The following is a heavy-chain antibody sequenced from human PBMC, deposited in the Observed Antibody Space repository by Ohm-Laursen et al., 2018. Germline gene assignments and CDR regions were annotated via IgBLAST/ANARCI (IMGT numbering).Heavy chain of an antibody. V-gene: IGHV4-59*08. D-gene: IGHD3-22*01. J-gene: IGHJ4*02. CDR3: ARRANSAYPYHLDH. CDR2: IYYTGST. CDR1: GGSISSYY. Sequence: TLSLTCTVSGGSISSYYWTWIRQPPGKGLEWIGYIYYTGSTSYNPSLKSRVTISVDTSKNQFSLKLSSVTAADTAVYYCARRANSAYPYHLDHWGQGTLVTVS.